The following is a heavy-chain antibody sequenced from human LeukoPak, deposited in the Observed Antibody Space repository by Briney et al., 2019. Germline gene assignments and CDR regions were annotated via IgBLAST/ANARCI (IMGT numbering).Heavy chain of an antibody. CDR2: MNPNSGNT. V-gene: IGHV1-8*01. CDR3: ARVPGDDFWSGFRSDGFDI. D-gene: IGHD3-3*01. Sequence: ASVKVSCKASGYTFTSYDINWVRQATGQGLDGMGRMNPNSGNTDYAQKFQGRVSMNRDTYISTAYMELSSLRSEDTGVYYCARVPGDDFWSGFRSDGFDIWGQGTMVTVSS. J-gene: IGHJ3*02. CDR1: GYTFTSYD.